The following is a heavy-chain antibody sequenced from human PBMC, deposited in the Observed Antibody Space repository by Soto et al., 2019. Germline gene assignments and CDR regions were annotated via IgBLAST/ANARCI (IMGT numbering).Heavy chain of an antibody. J-gene: IGHJ3*02. CDR2: IGAYNGDT. V-gene: IGHV1-18*01. Sequence: QVQLVQSGAEVKKPGASVKVSCKASDYTFSNYGIGWLRQAPGQGLEWLAWIGAYNGDTKSAQKLQGRVTVTTDVSTSTAYMELRSLRSDDTAVYYCAIDRETTTTRRAFDIWGQGSMVIVSS. D-gene: IGHD1-26*01. CDR1: DYTFSNYG. CDR3: AIDRETTTTRRAFDI.